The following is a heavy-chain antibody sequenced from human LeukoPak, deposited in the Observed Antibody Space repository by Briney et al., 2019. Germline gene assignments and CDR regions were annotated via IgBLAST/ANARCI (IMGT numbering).Heavy chain of an antibody. CDR1: GFTFSSYA. V-gene: IGHV3-64D*06. CDR3: VKYSNSCYDP. D-gene: IGHD6-13*01. J-gene: IGHJ5*02. Sequence: GGSLRLSCSASGFTFSSYAMHWVRQAPGKGLEYVSAISSSGGGTYYADSVKGRLTISRDNSKNTLYLQMSSPRAEDTAVYYCVKYSNSCYDPWGQGTLVTVSS. CDR2: ISSSGGGT.